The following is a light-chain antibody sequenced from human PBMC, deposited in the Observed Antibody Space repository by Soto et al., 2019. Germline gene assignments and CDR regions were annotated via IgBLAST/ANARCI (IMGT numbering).Light chain of an antibody. V-gene: IGKV1-33*01. Sequence: DIQMTQSPSSLSASVGDRVTITCQASQDISNYLNWYQQKQGKAPKLLIYDASNLETGVPSRFSGSGSGTDFTFTISSLQPEDIATYYCQQYDNLPLPFGGGTRWTS. CDR3: QQYDNLPLP. CDR1: QDISNY. J-gene: IGKJ4*01. CDR2: DAS.